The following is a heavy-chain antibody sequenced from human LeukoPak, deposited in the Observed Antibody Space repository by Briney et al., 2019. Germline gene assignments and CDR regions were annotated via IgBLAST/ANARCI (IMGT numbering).Heavy chain of an antibody. Sequence: ASVKVSCKASGYTFTSYGISWVRQAPGQGPEWMGWISAYNGNTNYAQKLQGRVTMTTDTSTSTAYMELRSLRSDDTAVYYCARDRYYDSTGWFDPWGQGTLVTVSS. D-gene: IGHD3-22*01. CDR1: GYTFTSYG. CDR3: ARDRYYDSTGWFDP. CDR2: ISAYNGNT. V-gene: IGHV1-18*01. J-gene: IGHJ5*02.